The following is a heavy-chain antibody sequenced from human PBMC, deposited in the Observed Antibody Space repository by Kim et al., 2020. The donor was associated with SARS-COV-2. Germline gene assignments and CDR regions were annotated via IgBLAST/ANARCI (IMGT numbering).Heavy chain of an antibody. Sequence: SETLSLTCTVSGGSISSYYWSWIRQPPGKGLEWIGYIYYSGSTNYNPSLKSRVTISVDTSKNQFSLKLSSVTAADTAVYYCARVQVSGEGFDYWGQGTLVTVSS. J-gene: IGHJ4*02. CDR2: IYYSGST. CDR1: GGSISSYY. D-gene: IGHD7-27*01. CDR3: ARVQVSGEGFDY. V-gene: IGHV4-59*13.